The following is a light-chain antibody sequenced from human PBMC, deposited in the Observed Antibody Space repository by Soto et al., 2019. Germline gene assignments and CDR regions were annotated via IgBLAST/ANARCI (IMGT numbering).Light chain of an antibody. Sequence: QSALTQPASVSGSPGQSITISCTGTSSDVVGYNYVSWYQHHPGKAPKLIIYDVTNLPSGVSNPFSGSKSGNTASLTISGLQPEDEADYYCSSYTTSNTRQIVFGTGTKVTVL. CDR1: SSDVVGYNY. J-gene: IGLJ1*01. CDR3: SSYTTSNTRQIV. CDR2: DVT. V-gene: IGLV2-14*03.